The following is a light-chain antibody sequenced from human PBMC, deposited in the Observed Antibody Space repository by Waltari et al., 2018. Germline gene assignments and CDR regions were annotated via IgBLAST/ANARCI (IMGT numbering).Light chain of an antibody. Sequence: EIVFTQSPGTLSLSPGERAPLSCRASQSVSSSYLAWYQQKPGQAPRLLIYGASSRATGIPDRFSGSGSGTDFTLTISRLEPEDFAVYYCQQYGSSWTFGQGTKVEIK. J-gene: IGKJ1*01. CDR3: QQYGSSWT. CDR1: QSVSSSY. CDR2: GAS. V-gene: IGKV3-20*01.